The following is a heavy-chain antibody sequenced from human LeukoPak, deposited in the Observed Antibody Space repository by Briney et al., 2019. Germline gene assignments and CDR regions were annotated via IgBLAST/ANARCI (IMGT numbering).Heavy chain of an antibody. Sequence: GGSLRLSCAASGFTFSSYGMHWVRQAPGKGLEWVAVISYDGSNKYYADSVKGRFTISRDNSKNTLYLQMNSLRAEDTAVYYCAKDGEDYYGSGSYPSQGCMDVWGQGTTVTVSS. CDR2: ISYDGSNK. CDR1: GFTFSSYG. J-gene: IGHJ6*02. V-gene: IGHV3-30*18. D-gene: IGHD3-10*01. CDR3: AKDGEDYYGSGSYPSQGCMDV.